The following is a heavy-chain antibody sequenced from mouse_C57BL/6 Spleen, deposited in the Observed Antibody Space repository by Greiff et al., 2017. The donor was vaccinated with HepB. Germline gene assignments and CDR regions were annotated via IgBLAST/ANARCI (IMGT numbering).Heavy chain of an antibody. CDR2: ISSGGSYT. J-gene: IGHJ2*01. V-gene: IGHV5-6*02. CDR1: GFTFSSYV. Sequence: NLMESGGYLVKPGWSLKLSCSSSGFTFSSYVMSWVRHTPDNRLEWVATISSGGSYTYYPDSVKGRFTISRDNAKNTLYLQMSSLKSEDTAMYYCARHGYDGYPDYWGQGTTLTVSS. CDR3: ARHGYDGYPDY. D-gene: IGHD2-3*01.